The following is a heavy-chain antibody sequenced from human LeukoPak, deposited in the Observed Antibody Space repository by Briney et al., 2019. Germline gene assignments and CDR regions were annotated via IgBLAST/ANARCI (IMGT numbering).Heavy chain of an antibody. CDR1: GGSFSGYY. J-gene: IGHJ5*02. V-gene: IGHV4-34*01. CDR3: ARGSRYSGGWYVWNWFDP. CDR2: INHSGST. D-gene: IGHD6-19*01. Sequence: PSETLSLTCAVYGGSFSGYYWSWIRQPPGKGLEWIGEINHSGSTNCNPSLKSRVTISVDTSKNQFSLKLSSVTAADTAVYYCARGSRYSGGWYVWNWFDPWGQGTLVTVSS.